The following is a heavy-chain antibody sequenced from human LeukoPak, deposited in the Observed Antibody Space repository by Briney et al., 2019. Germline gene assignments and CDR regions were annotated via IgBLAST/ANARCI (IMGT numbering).Heavy chain of an antibody. CDR1: GFTFNTYS. J-gene: IGHJ4*02. V-gene: IGHV3-48*02. Sequence: GGSLRLSCAASGFTFNTYSMNWVRQAPGKGLEWVSYISSSSGTIFYADSVKGRFSISRDNAKNSLYLQMNSLRDEDTAVYYCARTDMSGGSYYNFDSWGQGTLVTVSS. D-gene: IGHD1-26*01. CDR3: ARTDMSGGSYYNFDS. CDR2: ISSSSGTI.